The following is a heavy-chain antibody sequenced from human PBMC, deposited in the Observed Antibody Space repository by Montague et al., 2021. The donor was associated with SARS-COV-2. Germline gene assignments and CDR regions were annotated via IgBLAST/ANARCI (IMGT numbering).Heavy chain of an antibody. CDR3: ARGSGILWWWPFDY. V-gene: IGHV4-34*01. D-gene: IGHD2-21*01. Sequence: SETLSLTCAVYGGSFSGYYWSWIRQPPGKGVEWLGEIKYSGSTDYTPSLKSRVTISVDTSKNQFSLKLGFVTAADTAVYYCARGSGILWWWPFDYWGRGTLVTVSS. J-gene: IGHJ4*02. CDR1: GGSFSGYY. CDR2: IKYSGST.